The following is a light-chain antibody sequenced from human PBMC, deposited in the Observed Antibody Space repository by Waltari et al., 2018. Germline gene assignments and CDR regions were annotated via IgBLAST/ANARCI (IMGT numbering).Light chain of an antibody. V-gene: IGLV1-44*01. CDR3: ASWDYSLKGVV. Sequence: QPVVTQPPSASGTPGPRVTISCSTSRSHIESTPVNWYQHLPGRAPKPLIYSNSHRPSGVPDRFSASTSGRSASLAISGLQSDDEGNYYCASWDYSLKGVVYGGGTKLTVL. CDR1: RSHIESTP. CDR2: SNS. J-gene: IGLJ2*01.